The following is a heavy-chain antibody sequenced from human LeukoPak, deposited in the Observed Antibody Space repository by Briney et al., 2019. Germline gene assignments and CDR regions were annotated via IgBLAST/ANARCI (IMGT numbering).Heavy chain of an antibody. D-gene: IGHD3-10*01. J-gene: IGHJ4*02. V-gene: IGHV3-11*04. CDR3: ATEGKMVRGVYTDY. Sequence: GGSLRLSCAASGFIFSDYYMSWIRQAPGKGLEWVSYISSGGSTIYYADSVKGRFTISRDNAKNSLYLQMNSLRAEDTAVYYCATEGKMVRGVYTDYWGQGTLVTVSS. CDR1: GFIFSDYY. CDR2: ISSGGSTI.